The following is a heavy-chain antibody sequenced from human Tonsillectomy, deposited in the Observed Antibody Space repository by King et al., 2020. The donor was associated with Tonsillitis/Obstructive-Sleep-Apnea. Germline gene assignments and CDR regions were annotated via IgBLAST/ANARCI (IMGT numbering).Heavy chain of an antibody. CDR1: RFTFSNYV. D-gene: IGHD3-3*01. J-gene: IGHJ6*03. V-gene: IGHV3-30*04. Sequence: VQLVESGGGVVQPERSLRLSCAASRFTFSNYVMHWVRQAPGKGLEWVAVISYDGSNKYYADSVKGRFTISRGNSKNTLYLQMNSLRAEDTAVYYCARGDDFWSGYSRYYMDVWGKGTTVTVSS. CDR2: ISYDGSNK. CDR3: ARGDDFWSGYSRYYMDV.